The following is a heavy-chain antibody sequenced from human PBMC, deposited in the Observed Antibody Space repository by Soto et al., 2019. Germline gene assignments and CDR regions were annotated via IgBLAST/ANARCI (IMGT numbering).Heavy chain of an antibody. Sequence: GGSLRLSGVGSGVDFRGSYMNWIRQAPGKGLEWISYISDTGRTIHYADSVKGRFVISRDNSKDSLYLQMNDLRGEDTAIYFCARSGDSYNVLDYWGPGTPVTVSS. V-gene: IGHV3-11*01. J-gene: IGHJ4*02. CDR3: ARSGDSYNVLDY. D-gene: IGHD2-21*02. CDR1: GVDFRGSY. CDR2: ISDTGRTI.